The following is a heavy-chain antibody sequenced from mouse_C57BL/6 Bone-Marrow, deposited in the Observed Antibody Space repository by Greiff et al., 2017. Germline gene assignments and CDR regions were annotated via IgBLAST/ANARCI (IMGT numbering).Heavy chain of an antibody. CDR1: GFTFSDYY. CDR3: ARGRESFYDSYYEDWYFDV. CDR2: INYDGSST. Sequence: EVHLVESEVGLVQPGSSMKLSCTASGFTFSDYYMAWVRQVPEKGLEWVANINYDGSSTYYLDSLKSRFIISRDNAKNILYLQMSSLKSEDTATYYCARGRESFYDSYYEDWYFDVWGTGTTVTVSS. J-gene: IGHJ1*03. V-gene: IGHV5-16*01. D-gene: IGHD2-3*01.